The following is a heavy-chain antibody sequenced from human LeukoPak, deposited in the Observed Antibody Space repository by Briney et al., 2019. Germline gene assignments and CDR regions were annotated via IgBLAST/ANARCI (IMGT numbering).Heavy chain of an antibody. D-gene: IGHD6-13*01. CDR1: GGSISRGAYY. CDR2: IYHSGST. J-gene: IGHJ4*02. CDR3: ARSWYAIGY. V-gene: IGHV4-30-2*01. Sequence: SQTLSLTCTVSGGSISRGAYYWSWIRQPPGKGLEWIGYIYHSGSTYYNPSLKSRVTISVERSKNQFSLKLSSVTAADTAVYYCARSWYAIGYWGQGTLVTVSS.